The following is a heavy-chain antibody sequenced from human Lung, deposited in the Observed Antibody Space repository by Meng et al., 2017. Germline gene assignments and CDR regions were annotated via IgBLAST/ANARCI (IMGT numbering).Heavy chain of an antibody. V-gene: IGHV4-34*12. CDR1: GGSFSGYY. J-gene: IGHJ4*02. CDR2: IIDSGST. CDR3: VRRTYSSGWYFDY. D-gene: IGHD6-19*01. Sequence: QVQLHTWVEGLLKPSETLSLTCAVYGGSFSGYYWSWIRQPPGKGLEWIGEIIDSGSTNYNPSLKSRVTISVDTSKNQFSLRVTSVTAADRAVYYCVRRTYSSGWYFDYWGQGTLVTVSS.